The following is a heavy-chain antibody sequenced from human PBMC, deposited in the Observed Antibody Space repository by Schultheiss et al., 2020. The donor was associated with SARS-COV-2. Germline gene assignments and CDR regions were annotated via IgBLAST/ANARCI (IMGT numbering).Heavy chain of an antibody. V-gene: IGHV3-23*01. D-gene: IGHD3-3*01. CDR2: ISGSGGST. Sequence: GGSLRLSCAASGFTFSSYAMSWVRQAPGKGLEWVSAISGSGGSTYYADSVKGRFTISRDNSKNTLYLQMNSLRAEDTAVYYCAREFWSGYSLHYYMDVWGKGTTVTVSS. CDR3: AREFWSGYSLHYYMDV. J-gene: IGHJ6*03. CDR1: GFTFSSYA.